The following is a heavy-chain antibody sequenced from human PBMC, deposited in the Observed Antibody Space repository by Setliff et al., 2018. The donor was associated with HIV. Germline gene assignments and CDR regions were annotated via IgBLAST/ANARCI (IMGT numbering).Heavy chain of an antibody. J-gene: IGHJ4*02. CDR3: ALRRYSSWARFDS. CDR2: VYTSGSP. D-gene: IGHD2-21*01. V-gene: IGHV4-61*02. CDR1: GGSISSGSYY. Sequence: PSETLSLTCTVSGGSISSGSYYWSWIRQPAGKGLEWIGRVYTSGSPNYNPSLKSRVSISIDTSKNQFSLKLSSVTAADTAVYYCALRRYSSWARFDSWGRGTLVTVSS.